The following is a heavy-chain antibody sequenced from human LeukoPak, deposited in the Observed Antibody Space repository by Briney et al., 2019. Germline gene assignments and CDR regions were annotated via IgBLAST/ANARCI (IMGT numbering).Heavy chain of an antibody. CDR3: ARDYSSGWYGGDWFDP. CDR1: NYTFTSYG. Sequence: ASVKVSCKASNYTFTSYGISWVRQAPGQGLEWMGWISPYNGNTKYAQKLQGRVTMTIDTSTSTAYMELRSLRSDDTAVYYCARDYSSGWYGGDWFDPWGQGTLVTVSS. D-gene: IGHD6-19*01. V-gene: IGHV1-18*01. J-gene: IGHJ5*02. CDR2: ISPYNGNT.